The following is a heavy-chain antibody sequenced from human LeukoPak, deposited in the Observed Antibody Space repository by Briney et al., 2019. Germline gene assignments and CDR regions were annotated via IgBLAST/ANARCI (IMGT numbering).Heavy chain of an antibody. CDR1: GFTFSSSA. V-gene: IGHV3-23*01. CDR3: AKQLGYCSDGSCYFPY. J-gene: IGHJ4*02. D-gene: IGHD2-15*01. CDR2: ISNNGGYT. Sequence: PGGSLRLSCAASGFTFSSSAMSWVSQAPGKGLEWVSAISNNGGYTYYADSVQGRFTISRGNSKSTLCLQMNSLRAEDTAVYYCAKQLGYCSDGSCYFPYWGQGTLVTVSS.